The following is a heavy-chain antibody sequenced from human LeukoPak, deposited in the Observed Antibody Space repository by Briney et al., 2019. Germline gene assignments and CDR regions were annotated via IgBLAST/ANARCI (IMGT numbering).Heavy chain of an antibody. J-gene: IGHJ3*01. CDR2: IKGDGSEK. V-gene: IGHV3-7*05. D-gene: IGHD5-24*01. CDR3: ARVTREDGSQFGVFDV. CDR1: GFTFSNYC. Sequence: GGSLRLSCAASGFTFSNYCMSWVRQAPGKGLEWVANIKGDGSEKYYVESVKGRFTITRDNAENSLYLQLNSLRGDDTAVYYCARVTREDGSQFGVFDVRGQGTMVTVSS.